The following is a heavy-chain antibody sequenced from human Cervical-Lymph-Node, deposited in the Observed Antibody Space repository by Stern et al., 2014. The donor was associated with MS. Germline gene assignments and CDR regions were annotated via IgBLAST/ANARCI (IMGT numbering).Heavy chain of an antibody. CDR3: TRDKSGFWSGWDAFDI. Sequence: EVQLVESGGGLVKPGRSLRLSCTASGFTFGDYAMSWFRQAPGQGLEWVGFIRSKAYGGTTEYAASVKGRFTISRDDSKSIAYLQMNSLKTEDTAVYYCTRDKSGFWSGWDAFDIWGQGTMVTVSS. CDR2: IRSKAYGGTT. CDR1: GFTFGDYA. D-gene: IGHD3-3*01. V-gene: IGHV3-49*05. J-gene: IGHJ3*02.